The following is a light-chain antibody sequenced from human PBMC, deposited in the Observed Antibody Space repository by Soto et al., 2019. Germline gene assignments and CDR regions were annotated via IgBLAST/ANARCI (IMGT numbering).Light chain of an antibody. Sequence: DIQMTQSPSTLSASVGDRVTNTCRASQNINRRLAWYQQKPGKAPNLLIYDASSLESGVPARFSGGGSGTEFTLTISSLQPDDFSTFYCQQYNNYPWTFGQGTKVDIK. V-gene: IGKV1-5*01. CDR2: DAS. J-gene: IGKJ1*01. CDR3: QQYNNYPWT. CDR1: QNINRR.